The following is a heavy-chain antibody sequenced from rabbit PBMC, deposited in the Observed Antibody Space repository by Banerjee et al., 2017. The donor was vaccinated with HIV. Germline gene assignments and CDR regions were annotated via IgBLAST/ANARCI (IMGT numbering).Heavy chain of an antibody. D-gene: IGHD6-1*01. J-gene: IGHJ4*01. CDR2: INTGSGGT. CDR1: GFDLSSYYY. V-gene: IGHV1S45*01. Sequence: QEQLVESGGDLVQPGASLTLTCTASGFDLSSYYYMCWVRQAPGKGLEWIGCINTGSGGTYYASWAKGRFTISKTSSTTVTLQMTSLTAADTATYFCARKDYTYGYGTYDYVTYNLWGQGTLVTVS. CDR3: ARKDYTYGYGTYDYVTYNL.